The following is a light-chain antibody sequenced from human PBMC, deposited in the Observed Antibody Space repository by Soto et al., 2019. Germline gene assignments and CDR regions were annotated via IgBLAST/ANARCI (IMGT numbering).Light chain of an antibody. CDR3: QQYNNWPPLT. CDR1: QSVSSN. J-gene: IGKJ4*01. Sequence: EIVMTQSPATLSVSPGERATLSCRASQSVSSNLAWYQQKPGQAPRLLIYAASTRATGIPARFSGSGSGTEFTLTISSLQPEDFSVYYCQQYNNWPPLTFGGGTKVEIK. CDR2: AAS. V-gene: IGKV3-15*01.